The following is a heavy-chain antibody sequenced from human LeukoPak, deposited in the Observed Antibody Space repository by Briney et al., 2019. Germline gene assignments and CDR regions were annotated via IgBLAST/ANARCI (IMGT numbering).Heavy chain of an antibody. V-gene: IGHV3-23*01. CDR2: ITGSGGST. J-gene: IGHJ5*02. CDR3: AKAPRPTVSWFDA. Sequence: GGSLRLSCAASGFTFSSYTMSWVRQAPGTGLEWVSAITGSGGSTYYVDSVKGRFKNTMYLQMNSLRAEDTAVYYCAKAPRPTVSWFDAWGQGTLVTVSS. CDR1: GFTFSSYT. D-gene: IGHD4-11*01.